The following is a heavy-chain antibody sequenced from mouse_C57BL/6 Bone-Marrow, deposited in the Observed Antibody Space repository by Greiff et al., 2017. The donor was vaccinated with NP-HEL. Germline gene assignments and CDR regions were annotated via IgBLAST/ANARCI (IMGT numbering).Heavy chain of an antibody. CDR2: ISDGGSYT. CDR3: ARDRRVLTRFDV. D-gene: IGHD1-1*01. Sequence: EVKLVESGGGLVKPGGSLKLSCAASGFTFSSYAMSWVRQTPEKRLEWVATISDGGSYTYYPDNVKGRFTISRDNAKNNLYLQMSHLKSEDTAMYVCARDRRVLTRFDVWGTGTTVTVSS. CDR1: GFTFSSYA. V-gene: IGHV5-4*01. J-gene: IGHJ1*03.